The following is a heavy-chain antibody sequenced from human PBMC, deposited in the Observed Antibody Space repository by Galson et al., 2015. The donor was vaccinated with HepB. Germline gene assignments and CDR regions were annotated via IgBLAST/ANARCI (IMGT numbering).Heavy chain of an antibody. CDR1: GGSISSYY. CDR2: IYYSGST. V-gene: IGHV4-59*01. Sequence: TLSLTCTVSGGSISSYYWSWIRQPPGKGLEWIGYIYYSGSTNYNPSLKSRVTISVDTSKNQFSLKLSSVTAADTAVYYCAREGRYCSSTSCHQTVDYWGQGTLVTVSS. CDR3: AREGRYCSSTSCHQTVDY. J-gene: IGHJ4*02. D-gene: IGHD2-2*01.